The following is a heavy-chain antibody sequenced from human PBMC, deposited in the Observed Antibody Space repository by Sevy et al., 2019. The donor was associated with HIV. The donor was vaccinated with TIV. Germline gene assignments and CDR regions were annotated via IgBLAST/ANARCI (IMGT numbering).Heavy chain of an antibody. D-gene: IGHD2-2*03. CDR2: ISGSGTTT. CDR1: GFTFWNYG. CDR3: AKLTATRNGYCDY. V-gene: IGHV3-23*01. Sequence: GGSLRLSCAASGFTFWNYGMNWVRQAPGKGVEWVSGISGSGTTTHYADSVKGRFTTSRDNSKNTVYLQMNSLRAEDTAVYYCAKLTATRNGYCDYWGQGTLVTVSS. J-gene: IGHJ4*02.